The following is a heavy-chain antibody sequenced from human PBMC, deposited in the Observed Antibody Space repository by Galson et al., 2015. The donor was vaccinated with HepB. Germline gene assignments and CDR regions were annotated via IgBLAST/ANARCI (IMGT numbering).Heavy chain of an antibody. J-gene: IGHJ4*02. CDR2: IWYDGSNK. Sequence: SLRLSCAASGFTFSSYGMHWVRQAPGKGLEWVAVIWYDGSNKYYADSVKGRFTISRDNSKNTLYLQMNSLRAEDTAVYYCAEEGYSSSWYEVFDYWGQGTLVTVSS. CDR3: AEEGYSSSWYEVFDY. V-gene: IGHV3-33*06. CDR1: GFTFSSYG. D-gene: IGHD6-13*01.